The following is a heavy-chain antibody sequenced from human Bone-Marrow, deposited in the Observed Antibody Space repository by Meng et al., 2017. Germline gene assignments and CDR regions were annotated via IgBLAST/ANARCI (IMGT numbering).Heavy chain of an antibody. J-gene: IGHJ6*02. CDR2: IYTSGST. CDR3: ARFGFASVGDYYCYYGMDV. D-gene: IGHD2-15*01. Sequence: SETLSLTCTVSGGSISSYYWSWIRQPAGKGLEWIGRIYTSGSTNYNPSLKSRVTMSVDTSKNQFSLKLSSVTAADTAVYYCARFGFASVGDYYCYYGMDVWGQGTTVTVSS. CDR1: GGSISSYY. V-gene: IGHV4-4*07.